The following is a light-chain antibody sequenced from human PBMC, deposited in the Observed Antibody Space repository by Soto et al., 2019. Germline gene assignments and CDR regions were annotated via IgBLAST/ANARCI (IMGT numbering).Light chain of an antibody. V-gene: IGKV1-39*01. CDR3: QQSYSTPFT. CDR1: ETISSY. J-gene: IGKJ3*01. CDR2: DAS. Sequence: DIQMTQSPSSLSASVGDRVTITCRASETISSYLNWYQQKPGKAPKLLIYDASSLQSVVPSGFSGSGSGTDFTLTISSLQPEDFATYYFQQSYSTPFTFGPGTKVDI.